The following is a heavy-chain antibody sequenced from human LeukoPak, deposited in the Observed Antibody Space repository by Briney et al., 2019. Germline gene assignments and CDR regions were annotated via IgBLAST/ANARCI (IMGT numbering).Heavy chain of an antibody. CDR3: ARDDSDVYIVATIFREGDYFDH. CDR1: GFTFSSYA. CDR2: IAHDGNKK. J-gene: IGHJ4*02. Sequence: GRSLRLSCAASGFTFSSYAMHWVRQAPGKGLEWVAVIAHDGNKKYYADSVKGRFTISRDNSKNTLHLQMNSLRAEDTAVYYCARDDSDVYIVATIFREGDYFDHWGQGTLVTVSS. D-gene: IGHD5-12*01. V-gene: IGHV3-30*04.